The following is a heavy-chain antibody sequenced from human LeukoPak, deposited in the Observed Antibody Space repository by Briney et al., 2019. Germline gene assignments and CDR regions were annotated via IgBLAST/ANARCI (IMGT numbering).Heavy chain of an antibody. CDR1: GGSFSGYY. Sequence: SETLSLTCAVYGGSFSGYYWSWIRQPPGKGLEWIGEINHSRSTNYNPSLKSRVTISVDTSKNQFSLKLSSVTAADTAVYYCARMTTVSGVIDYWGQGTLVTVSS. V-gene: IGHV4-34*01. CDR2: INHSRST. D-gene: IGHD4-4*01. CDR3: ARMTTVSGVIDY. J-gene: IGHJ4*02.